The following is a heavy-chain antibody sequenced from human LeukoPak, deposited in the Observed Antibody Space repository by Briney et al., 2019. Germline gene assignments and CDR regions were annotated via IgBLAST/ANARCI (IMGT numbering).Heavy chain of an antibody. D-gene: IGHD3-10*01. V-gene: IGHV3-23*01. Sequence: GGSLRLSCAASGFTFSSYAMSWVRQAPGKGLEWVSAISGSGGSTYYADSVKGRFTISRDNSKNTLYLQMNSLRAEDTAVYYCARLGITMVRGGATKWFDPWGQGTLVTVSS. CDR3: ARLGITMVRGGATKWFDP. J-gene: IGHJ5*02. CDR1: GFTFSSYA. CDR2: ISGSGGST.